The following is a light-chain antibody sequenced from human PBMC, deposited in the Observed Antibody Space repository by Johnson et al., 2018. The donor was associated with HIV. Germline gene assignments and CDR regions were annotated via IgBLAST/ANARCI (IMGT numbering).Light chain of an antibody. CDR2: DNN. J-gene: IGLJ1*01. V-gene: IGLV1-51*01. Sequence: QSVLTQPPSVSAAPGQKVTISCSGSSSNIGNNYVSWYQQLPGTAPKLLIYDNNKRPSGIPDLFSGSKSGTSATLGITGLQTGDAADYYCGTWDSSLSAGGYVFGTGTKVTVL. CDR1: SSNIGNNY. CDR3: GTWDSSLSAGGYV.